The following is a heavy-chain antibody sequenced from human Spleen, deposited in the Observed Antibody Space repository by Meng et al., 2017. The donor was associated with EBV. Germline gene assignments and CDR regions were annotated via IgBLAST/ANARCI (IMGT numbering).Heavy chain of an antibody. J-gene: IGHJ5*02. V-gene: IGHV4-34*01. CDR1: GGSLSGYY. D-gene: IGHD5-12*01. CDR3: ARGSFIYYRDSGRARFDP. Sequence: QLHDQQWVAGLWKPSETLTLTCGFYGGSLSGYYWTWIRQHPGKWPEWIGEINDTGNTNYNPSLKSRVTISVDTSKRQFTLKLRSVTAADTGVYYCARGSFIYYRDSGRARFDPWGQGTLVTVSS. CDR2: INDTGNT.